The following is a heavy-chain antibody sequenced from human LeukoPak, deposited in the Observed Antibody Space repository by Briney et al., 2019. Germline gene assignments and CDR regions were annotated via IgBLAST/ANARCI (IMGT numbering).Heavy chain of an antibody. CDR1: GFTFSTYV. CDR3: AKGNWRYFDY. CDR2: ISGSGGST. D-gene: IGHD1-1*01. Sequence: PGGSLRLSCAACGFTFSTYVMSWVRQAPGKGLEWVSAISGSGGSTYYADSVKGRFTISRDNSKNTLYLQMNSLGADDTAVYYCAKGNWRYFDYWGQGTLVTVSS. V-gene: IGHV3-23*01. J-gene: IGHJ4*02.